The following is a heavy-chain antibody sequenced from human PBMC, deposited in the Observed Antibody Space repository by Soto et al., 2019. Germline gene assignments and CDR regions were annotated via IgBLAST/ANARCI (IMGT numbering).Heavy chain of an antibody. CDR1: GFTFSGSA. CDR3: TRRAMGCSGGSGDDLGGY. V-gene: IGHV3-73*01. Sequence: EVPLVESGGGLVQPGGSLKLSCAASGFTFSGSAMHWVRQASGKGLEWVGRIRSKANSYATAYAASVKGRFTISRDDSKNTAYLQMNSLKTEDTAVYYCTRRAMGCSGGSGDDLGGYWGQGTLVTVAS. CDR2: IRSKANSYAT. D-gene: IGHD2-15*01. J-gene: IGHJ4*02.